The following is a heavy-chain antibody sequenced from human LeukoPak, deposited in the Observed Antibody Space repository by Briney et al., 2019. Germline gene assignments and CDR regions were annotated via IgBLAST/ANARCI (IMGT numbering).Heavy chain of an antibody. CDR2: ISSSGSTI. Sequence: GGSLRLSCAASGFTFSSYEMNWVRQAPGKGLEWVSYISSSGSTIYYADSVKGRFTISRDNAKNSLYLQMNSLRAEDTAVYYCARAMIQLWLIIDYWGQGTLVTVSS. V-gene: IGHV3-48*03. J-gene: IGHJ4*02. CDR1: GFTFSSYE. CDR3: ARAMIQLWLIIDY. D-gene: IGHD5-18*01.